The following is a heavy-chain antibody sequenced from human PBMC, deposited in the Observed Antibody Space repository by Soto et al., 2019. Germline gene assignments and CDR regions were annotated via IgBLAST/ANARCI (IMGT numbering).Heavy chain of an antibody. Sequence: ASVKVSCKASGYTFTSHGISWVRQAPGQGLEWMAWISADNGNTNYAQKFQGRVTMTTDTSTSTAYMELRSLRSDDTAVYYCARDHVYCSGDSCYASDYWGQGTLVTVSS. J-gene: IGHJ4*02. D-gene: IGHD2-15*01. CDR3: ARDHVYCSGDSCYASDY. CDR2: ISADNGNT. V-gene: IGHV1-18*01. CDR1: GYTFTSHG.